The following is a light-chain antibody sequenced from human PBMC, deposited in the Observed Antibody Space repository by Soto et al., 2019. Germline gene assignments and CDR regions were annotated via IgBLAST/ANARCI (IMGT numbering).Light chain of an antibody. CDR1: SSDVGRYDY. CDR2: DAT. CDR3: CSFAGSYSYV. V-gene: IGLV2-11*01. Sequence: QSVLTQPRSVSGSPGQSVTISCTGTSSDVGRYDYVSWYQQHPGKAPKLIVYDATERPSGVPDRFSGSKSGNTAPLTISGLQAEDEADYSCCSFAGSYSYVFGTGTKVTVL. J-gene: IGLJ1*01.